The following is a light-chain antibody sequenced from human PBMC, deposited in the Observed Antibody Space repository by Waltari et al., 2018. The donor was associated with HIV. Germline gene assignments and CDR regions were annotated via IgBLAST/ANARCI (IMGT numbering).Light chain of an antibody. CDR2: QVS. Sequence: QSALTQPASVSGSPGQSITISCTGTSSDVGGYNYVSCYQQHPGKAPHLMIYQVSNRPSWVSNRFSGSKSGNTASLTISGLQAEDEADYYCSSYTSSSTLGVFGGGTKLTVL. CDR1: SSDVGGYNY. V-gene: IGLV2-14*01. CDR3: SSYTSSSTLGV. J-gene: IGLJ2*01.